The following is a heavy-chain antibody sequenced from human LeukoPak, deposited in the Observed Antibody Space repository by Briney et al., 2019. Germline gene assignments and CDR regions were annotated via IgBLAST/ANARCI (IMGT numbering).Heavy chain of an antibody. J-gene: IGHJ4*02. D-gene: IGHD7-27*01. CDR2: TTPGDGYT. Sequence: GASVKVSCKASGYTFTNYAIHWVRQAPGQRLEWMVWTTPGDGYTRYSQKFRDRVTITCDTSATTTYMELSSLTSEDTAVYYCAKDVLGTFDYWGQGTLVTVSS. CDR1: GYTFTNYA. CDR3: AKDVLGTFDY. V-gene: IGHV1-3*01.